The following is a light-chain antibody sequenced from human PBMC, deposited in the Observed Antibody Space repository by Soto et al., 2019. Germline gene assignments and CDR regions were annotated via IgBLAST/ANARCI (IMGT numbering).Light chain of an antibody. CDR1: QSTVTY. Sequence: DIQMTQSPDSLSASVGDRVTIACRASQSTVTYLNWYQQKPGKAPNLLVYAASSLQSGVPSRFSGTGSGTDFSLTISTLQPEDFATYFCQQTYSPPYSIGQGTKLEI. J-gene: IGKJ2*01. CDR3: QQTYSPPYS. V-gene: IGKV1-39*01. CDR2: AAS.